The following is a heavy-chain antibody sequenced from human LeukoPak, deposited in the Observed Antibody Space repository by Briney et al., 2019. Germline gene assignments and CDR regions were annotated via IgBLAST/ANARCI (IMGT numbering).Heavy chain of an antibody. V-gene: IGHV4-59*01. CDR2: IYYSGSS. Sequence: SETLSLTCTVSGXSISSYYWNWIRQPPAKGLEWIGNIYYSGSSSYNPSLKSRVTISVDASKNQFSLKLSSVTAADTAVYFCASSPGGTAALDIWGQGTMVSVSS. J-gene: IGHJ3*02. CDR1: GXSISSYY. CDR3: ASSPGGTAALDI. D-gene: IGHD1-1*01.